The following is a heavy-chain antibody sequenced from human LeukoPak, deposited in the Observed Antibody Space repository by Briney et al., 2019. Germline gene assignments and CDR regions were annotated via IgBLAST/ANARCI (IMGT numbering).Heavy chain of an antibody. CDR3: ARDGSGSDYDY. CDR1: GGSFTGYY. J-gene: IGHJ4*02. CDR2: INHSGST. Sequence: SQTLSLTCAVYGGSFTGYYWSWIRQPPGKGLEWIGEINHSGSTNYNPSLKSRVTISLDTSKNQFSLKLSSVAAADTAVYCCARDGSGSDYDYWGQGTLVTVSS. D-gene: IGHD3-10*01. V-gene: IGHV4-34*01.